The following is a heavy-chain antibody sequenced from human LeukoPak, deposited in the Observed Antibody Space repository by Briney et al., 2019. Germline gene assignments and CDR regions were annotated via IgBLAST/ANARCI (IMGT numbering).Heavy chain of an antibody. CDR2: ISYDGSKT. CDR3: AREEEAVY. Sequence: GGSLRLSCAASGFTFSRYDMHWVRQAPGKGLEWVALISYDGSKTYYADSVKGRFTISRDNSKNTLYLQMNSLRAEDTAVYYCAREEEAVYWGQGTLVTVSS. CDR1: GFTFSRYD. V-gene: IGHV3-30*19. J-gene: IGHJ4*02.